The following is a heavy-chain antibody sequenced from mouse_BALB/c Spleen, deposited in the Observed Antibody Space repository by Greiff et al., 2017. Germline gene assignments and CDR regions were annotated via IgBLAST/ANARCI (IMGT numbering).Heavy chain of an antibody. J-gene: IGHJ3*01. D-gene: IGHD2-1*01. CDR1: GFSLTSYG. V-gene: IGHV2-2*02. CDR3: ARKNYGNYGWFAY. Sequence: VKLMESGPGLVQPSQSLSITCTVSGFSLTSYGVHWVRQSPGKGLEWLGVIWSGGSTDYNAAFISRLSISKDNSKSQVFFKMNSLQANDTAIYYCARKNYGNYGWFAYWGQGTLVTVSA. CDR2: IWSGGST.